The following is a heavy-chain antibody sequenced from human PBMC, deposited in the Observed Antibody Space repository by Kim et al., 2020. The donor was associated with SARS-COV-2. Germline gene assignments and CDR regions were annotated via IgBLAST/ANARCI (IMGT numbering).Heavy chain of an antibody. J-gene: IGHJ4*02. D-gene: IGHD3-10*01. Sequence: VKGRCPISSDNSKNTLYLQMNSLRAEDTAVYYCAKSFGLWFGDFFFDYWGQGTLVTVSS. CDR3: AKSFGLWFGDFFFDY. V-gene: IGHV3-23*01.